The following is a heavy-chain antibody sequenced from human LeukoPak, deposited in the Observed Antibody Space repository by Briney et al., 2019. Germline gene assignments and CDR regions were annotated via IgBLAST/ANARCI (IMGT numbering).Heavy chain of an antibody. D-gene: IGHD3-3*01. CDR1: GYTFTSYG. CDR3: ARDRLGGVVSAAAR. V-gene: IGHV1-18*01. J-gene: IGHJ4*02. CDR2: ISAYNGNT. Sequence: GASVKVSCKASGYTFTSYGISWVRQAPGQGLEWMGWISAYNGNTNYAQKLQGRVTMTTDTSTSTAYMELRSLRSDDTAVYYCARDRLGGVVSAAARWGQGTLVTVSS.